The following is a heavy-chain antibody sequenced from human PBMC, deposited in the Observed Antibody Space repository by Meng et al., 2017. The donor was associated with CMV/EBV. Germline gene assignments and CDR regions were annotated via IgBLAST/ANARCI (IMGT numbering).Heavy chain of an antibody. J-gene: IGHJ4*02. V-gene: IGHV2-5*02. CDR2: IYWDDDK. CDR3: ARIAAAGRFDY. D-gene: IGHD6-13*01. Sequence: HITLKESRPTLVKPTQTLPLTCTFSGFSLSTSGVGVGWIRQPPGKALEWLALIYWDDDKRYSPSLKSRLTITKDTSKNQVVLTMTNMDPVDTATYYCARIAAAGRFDYWGQGTLVTVSS. CDR1: GFSLSTSGVG.